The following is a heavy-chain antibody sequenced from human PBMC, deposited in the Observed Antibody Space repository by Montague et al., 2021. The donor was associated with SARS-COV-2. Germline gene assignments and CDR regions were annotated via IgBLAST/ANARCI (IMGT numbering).Heavy chain of an antibody. CDR2: IFYSGXV. CDR1: GVSLEGASYH. J-gene: IGHJ6*02. D-gene: IGHD3-16*01. CDR3: ARDTGGGLDV. V-gene: IGHV4-31*03. Sequence: TLSLTCSVSGVSLEGASYHWTWIRQRPGKGLEWIGYIFYSGXVXYXXCLRSRLTMSVDTSKNQFTLNLSSVTAADTALYSCARDTGGGLDVWGQGTTVTVSS.